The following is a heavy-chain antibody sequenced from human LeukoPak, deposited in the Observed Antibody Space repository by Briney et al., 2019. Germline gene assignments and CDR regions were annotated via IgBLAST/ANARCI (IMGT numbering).Heavy chain of an antibody. Sequence: PGGSERLFCAASGFTFSSSAMRWVRQAPGGGLEWVSSISGSGGSTYYADSVEGRFTISRDNSKNTLYLKMNSLRAEDTAGYYGAKSPADYYDSWVFDYWGQGTLVTVSS. D-gene: IGHD3-22*01. CDR3: AKSPADYYDSWVFDY. J-gene: IGHJ4*02. CDR2: ISGSGGST. V-gene: IGHV3-23*01. CDR1: GFTFSSSA.